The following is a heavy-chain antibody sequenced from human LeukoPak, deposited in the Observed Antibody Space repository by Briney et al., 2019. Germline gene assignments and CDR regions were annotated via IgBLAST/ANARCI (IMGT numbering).Heavy chain of an antibody. Sequence: ASVKVSCKASGYTFTGYYTHWVRQAPGQGLEWMGRINPNSGGTNYAQKFQDRVTMTRDTSISTAYMELSRLRSDDTAVYYCARVHVARYYYYGMDVWGQGTTVTVSS. V-gene: IGHV1-2*06. CDR2: INPNSGGT. CDR1: GYTFTGYY. D-gene: IGHD2-15*01. J-gene: IGHJ6*02. CDR3: ARVHVARYYYYGMDV.